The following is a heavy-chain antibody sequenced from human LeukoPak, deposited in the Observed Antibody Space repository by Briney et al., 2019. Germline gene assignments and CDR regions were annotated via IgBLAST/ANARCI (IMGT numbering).Heavy chain of an antibody. CDR3: ARTPGQKYYDSSGPFDY. CDR1: GFTFSSYA. CDR2: IHYSRGT. D-gene: IGHD3-22*01. V-gene: IGHV4-39*01. Sequence: AGGSLRLSCAASGFTFSSYAMSWIRQPPGKGLEWIGSIHYSRGTYYNPSLKSRVTISVDTTKNQFSLKLNSVTAADTAVYYCARTPGQKYYDSSGPFDYWGQGTLVTVSS. J-gene: IGHJ4*02.